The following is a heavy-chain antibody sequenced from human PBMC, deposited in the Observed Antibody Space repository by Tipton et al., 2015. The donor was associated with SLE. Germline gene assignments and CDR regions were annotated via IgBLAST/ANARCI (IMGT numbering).Heavy chain of an antibody. CDR3: ARVFCNRGGCYWGDAFDV. V-gene: IGHV3-23*01. Sequence: SLRLSCAASGFTFSNYAMSWVRQAPGKGLEWVSAISGSGGSTYYADSVKGRFTISRDNSKNTLYLQMSSLTTDDTAVYYCARVFCNRGGCYWGDAFDVWGQGTVVTVSS. CDR2: ISGSGGST. J-gene: IGHJ3*01. D-gene: IGHD3-22*01. CDR1: GFTFSNYA.